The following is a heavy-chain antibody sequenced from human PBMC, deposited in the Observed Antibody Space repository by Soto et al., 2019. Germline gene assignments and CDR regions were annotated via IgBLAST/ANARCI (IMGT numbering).Heavy chain of an antibody. Sequence: QVQLVQSGAEVTKPGSWVKVSCKASGGTFSTYGITWVRQASGQGLEWMGGIIPIFGTIKFAQKFQGRLTITPDESTSTVYMELSSLTSEATAVYYCASRERVDAFDVWGQGTMVTVSS. J-gene: IGHJ3*01. D-gene: IGHD1-26*01. CDR3: ASRERVDAFDV. CDR1: GGTFSTYG. CDR2: IIPIFGTI. V-gene: IGHV1-69*01.